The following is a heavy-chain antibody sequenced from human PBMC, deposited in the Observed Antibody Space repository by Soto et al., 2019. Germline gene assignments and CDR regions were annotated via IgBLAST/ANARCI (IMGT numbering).Heavy chain of an antibody. J-gene: IGHJ4*02. Sequence: SETLSLTCTVSGGSITNYYWNWIRQTPGKGLEWIADFFYSGITNSNPSLRSRVTISVDTSKNQFSLKLTSVTAADTAVYYCARDKITGLFDYWGQGTLVT. CDR3: ARDKITGLFDY. V-gene: IGHV4-59*12. CDR2: FFYSGIT. D-gene: IGHD2-8*02. CDR1: GGSITNYY.